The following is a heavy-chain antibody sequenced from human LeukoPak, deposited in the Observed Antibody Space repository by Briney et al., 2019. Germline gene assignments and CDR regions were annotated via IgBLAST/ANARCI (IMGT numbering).Heavy chain of an antibody. D-gene: IGHD3-3*01. CDR2: IDPNSGGT. V-gene: IGHV1-2*02. CDR1: GYTFTGYY. Sequence: ASVKVSCKASGYTFTGYYMHWVRQAPGQGLEWIAWIDPNSGGTNYAQKFQGRVTMTRDTSISTAYMELSRLRSDDTAVYYCARGLNDYEFWSGYFNWFDPWGQGTLVTVSS. J-gene: IGHJ5*02. CDR3: ARGLNDYEFWSGYFNWFDP.